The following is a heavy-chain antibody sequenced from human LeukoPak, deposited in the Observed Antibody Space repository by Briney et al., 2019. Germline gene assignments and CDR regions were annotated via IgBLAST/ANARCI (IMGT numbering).Heavy chain of an antibody. CDR1: GFTLSSYW. CDR2: ISDADGSIT. V-gene: IGHV3-74*01. CDR3: ARARGYYDSSGYYNWFDP. Sequence: QSGGSLRLSCAASGFTLSSYWLHWVRQAPGKGLVWVSRISDADGSITDYADSVRGRFTISRDTAKNTLYLEMNSLGAEDTAVYYCARARGYYDSSGYYNWFDPWGQGTLVTVSS. J-gene: IGHJ5*02. D-gene: IGHD3-22*01.